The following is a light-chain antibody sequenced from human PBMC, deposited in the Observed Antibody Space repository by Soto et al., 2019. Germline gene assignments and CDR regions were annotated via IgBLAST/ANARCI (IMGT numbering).Light chain of an antibody. V-gene: IGKV3-20*01. CDR3: QHYGSART. CDR1: QSVSSSD. CDR2: GAS. Sequence: EIVLTQSPGTLSLSPGERATLSCRASQSVSSSDLAWYQHRPGQVPKFLIYGASNRSSGIPDRFSGSGSGTDFTLTISELRPEDVAVYYCQHYGSARTFGRGIKVEIK. J-gene: IGKJ1*01.